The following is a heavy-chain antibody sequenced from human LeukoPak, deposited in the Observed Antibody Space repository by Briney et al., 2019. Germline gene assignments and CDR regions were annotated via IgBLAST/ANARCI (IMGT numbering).Heavy chain of an antibody. CDR2: INHSGST. CDR1: GGSFSGYY. J-gene: IGHJ4*02. D-gene: IGHD6-13*01. CDR3: ARDGGYSSSWSSLFFDY. Sequence: PSETLSLTCAVYGGSFSGYYWSWVRQPPGKGLEWIGEINHSGSTNHNPSLKSRVTISVDTSKNQFSLKLSSVTAADTAVYYCARDGGYSSSWSSLFFDYWGQGTLVTVSS. V-gene: IGHV4-34*01.